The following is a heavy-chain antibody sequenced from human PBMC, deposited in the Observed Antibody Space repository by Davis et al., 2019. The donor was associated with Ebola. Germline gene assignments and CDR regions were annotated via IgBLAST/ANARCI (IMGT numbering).Heavy chain of an antibody. CDR1: GFSVSGNY. D-gene: IGHD3-10*01. V-gene: IGHV3-53*01. CDR3: ARRRAGSDAMDV. J-gene: IGHJ6*02. CDR2: IYSDLSR. Sequence: GESLKISCAASGFSVSGNYMNWVRQAPGKGLEWVSVIYSDLSRFYADSVKGRFTISRDNSKNTVYLQMNSLTAEDTAVYYCARRRAGSDAMDVWGQGTTVTVSS.